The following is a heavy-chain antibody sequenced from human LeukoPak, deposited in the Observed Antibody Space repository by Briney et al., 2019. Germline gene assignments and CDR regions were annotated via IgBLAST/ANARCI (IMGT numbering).Heavy chain of an antibody. Sequence: SVKVSCKASGYTFTGYYMHWVRQAPGQGLEWMGGIIPIFGTANYAQKFQGRVTITADESTSTAYMELSSLRSEDTAVYYCARVEDSSSWYAYWGQGTLVTVSS. D-gene: IGHD6-13*01. CDR2: IIPIFGTA. J-gene: IGHJ4*02. CDR1: GYTFTGYY. CDR3: ARVEDSSSWYAY. V-gene: IGHV1-69*13.